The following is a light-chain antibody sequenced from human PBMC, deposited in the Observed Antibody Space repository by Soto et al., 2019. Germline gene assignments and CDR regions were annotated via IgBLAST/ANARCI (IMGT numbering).Light chain of an antibody. Sequence: QSALTQPPSASGSPGQSVTISCTGTSRDVGAYNYVSWYQQHPGKAPKLMIYEVSKRPSGVPARFSGSKSGNTASLTVSGLQAEDEADYYCSSYAGSNNVIFGGGTKLTVL. V-gene: IGLV2-8*01. CDR3: SSYAGSNNVI. CDR1: SRDVGAYNY. CDR2: EVS. J-gene: IGLJ2*01.